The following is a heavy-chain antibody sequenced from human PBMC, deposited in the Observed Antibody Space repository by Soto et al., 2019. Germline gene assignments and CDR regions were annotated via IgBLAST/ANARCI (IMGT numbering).Heavy chain of an antibody. CDR1: GGTFSSYA. D-gene: IGHD2-21*02. Sequence: QVQLVQSGAEVKKPGSSVKVSCKASGGTFSSYAISWVRQAPGQGLEWMGGIIPIFGTANYAQKFQGRVTITADESTSTAYMELSSRRSEDTAVNYCARDLSRDFRHPGYCYGMDVWGQGTTVTVSS. J-gene: IGHJ6*02. V-gene: IGHV1-69*01. CDR3: ARDLSRDFRHPGYCYGMDV. CDR2: IIPIFGTA.